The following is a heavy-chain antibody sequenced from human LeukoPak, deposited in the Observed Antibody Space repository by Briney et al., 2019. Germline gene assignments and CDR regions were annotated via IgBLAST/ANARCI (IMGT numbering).Heavy chain of an antibody. CDR2: ISGSGGST. Sequence: PGGTLRLSCAASGFTFSSYGMSWVRQAPGQGLVWVSAISGSGGSTYYADSVKGRFTISRDNAKNKLYLQMNSLRAEDTAVYYCARTDIVVVPAALDAFDYWGQGTLVTVSS. CDR1: GFTFSSYG. J-gene: IGHJ4*02. V-gene: IGHV3-23*01. D-gene: IGHD2-2*01. CDR3: ARTDIVVVPAALDAFDY.